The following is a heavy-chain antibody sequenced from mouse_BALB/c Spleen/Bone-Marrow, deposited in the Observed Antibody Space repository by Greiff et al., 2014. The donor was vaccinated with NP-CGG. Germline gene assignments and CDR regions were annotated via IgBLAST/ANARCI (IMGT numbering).Heavy chain of an antibody. CDR3: ARLITTDY. V-gene: IGHV14-3*02. CDR2: IDPANGNT. Sequence: EVQLQQSGAELVKPGASVKLSCTAFGFNIKDTYMHWVKQRPEQGLEWIGRIDPANGNTKYDPKFQGKATITADTSSNTAYLQLSSLTSEDTAVYYCARLITTDYWGQGTTLTVSS. CDR1: GFNIKDTY. J-gene: IGHJ2*01. D-gene: IGHD2-4*01.